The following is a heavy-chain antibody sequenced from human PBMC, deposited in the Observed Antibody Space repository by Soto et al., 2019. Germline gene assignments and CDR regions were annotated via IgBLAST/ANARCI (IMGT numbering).Heavy chain of an antibody. J-gene: IGHJ4*02. CDR3: ASSYYYDSSGYYPGTDY. Sequence: SETLSLTCAVYGGSFSGYYWSWIRQPPGKGLEWIGEINHSGSTNYNPSLKSRVTISVDTSKNQFSLKLSSVTAADTAVYYCASSYYYDSSGYYPGTDYWGQGTLVTVSS. V-gene: IGHV4-34*01. D-gene: IGHD3-22*01. CDR2: INHSGST. CDR1: GGSFSGYY.